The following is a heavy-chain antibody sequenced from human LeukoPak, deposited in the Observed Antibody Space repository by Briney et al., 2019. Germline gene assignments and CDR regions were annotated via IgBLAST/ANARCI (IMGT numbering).Heavy chain of an antibody. V-gene: IGHV4-59*01. Sequence: PSETLSLTCAVYGGSISSYYWSWIRQPPGKGLEWIGYIYYSGSTNYNPSLKSRVTISVDTSKNQFSLKLSSVTAADTAVYYCARTPDVFYDSSGYVDYWGQGTLVTVSS. D-gene: IGHD3-22*01. CDR1: GGSISSYY. CDR2: IYYSGST. CDR3: ARTPDVFYDSSGYVDY. J-gene: IGHJ4*02.